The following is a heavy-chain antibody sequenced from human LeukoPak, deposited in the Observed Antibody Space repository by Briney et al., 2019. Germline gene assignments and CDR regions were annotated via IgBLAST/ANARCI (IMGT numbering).Heavy chain of an antibody. Sequence: GGSQRLSCADSGFTFDGYWMHWVRQPPGKGLAWVSHITTDGSGPSYADSVKGRFTISRDNAKKTLYLQMNSLRAEDTAVYYCARGAVAGANFDYWGLGTLSPSPQ. CDR3: ARGAVAGANFDY. CDR1: GFTFDGYW. J-gene: IGHJ4*02. V-gene: IGHV3-74*01. CDR2: ITTDGSGP. D-gene: IGHD1-26*01.